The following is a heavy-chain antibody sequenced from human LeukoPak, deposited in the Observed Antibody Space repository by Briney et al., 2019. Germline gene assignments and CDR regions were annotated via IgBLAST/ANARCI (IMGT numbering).Heavy chain of an antibody. D-gene: IGHD4-17*01. CDR3: ARQVMDGDYQIFDY. V-gene: IGHV3-21*01. CDR2: ISSSSSYI. Sequence: GGSLRLSCAASGFTFSSYSMNWVRQAPGKGLEWVSSISSSSSYIYYADSVKGRFTISRDNAKNSLYLQMNSLRAEDTAVYYCARQVMDGDYQIFDYWGQGTLVTVSS. CDR1: GFTFSSYS. J-gene: IGHJ4*02.